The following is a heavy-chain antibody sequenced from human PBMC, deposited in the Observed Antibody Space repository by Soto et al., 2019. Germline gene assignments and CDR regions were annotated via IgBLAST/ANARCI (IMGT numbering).Heavy chain of an antibody. CDR2: AHHSGRT. J-gene: IGHJ4*02. Sequence: QVQLQESGPGLLKPSGTLSLTCTVSGDSMSSSNWWNWVRQPPGKGLEWIGEAHHSGRTNYNPSLKSRVTISVDRSQNRFSLKLGSVTAADSAVYYCASSEATALDYWGQGTLVTVSS. CDR3: ASSEATALDY. V-gene: IGHV4-4*02. CDR1: GDSMSSSNW.